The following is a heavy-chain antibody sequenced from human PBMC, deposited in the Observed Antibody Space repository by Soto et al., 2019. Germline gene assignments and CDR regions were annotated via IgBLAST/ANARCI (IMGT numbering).Heavy chain of an antibody. CDR2: ISGSGGST. V-gene: IGHV3-23*01. CDR3: AKDREGYCSGGSCYVDAFDI. J-gene: IGHJ3*02. CDR1: GFTFSSYA. D-gene: IGHD2-15*01. Sequence: EVQLLESGGGLVQPGGSLRLSCAPSGFTFSSYAMSWVRQAPGKGLEWVSAISGSGGSTYYADSVKGRFTISRDNSKNTLYLHMNSLRAEDTAVYYCAKDREGYCSGGSCYVDAFDIWGQGTMVTVSS.